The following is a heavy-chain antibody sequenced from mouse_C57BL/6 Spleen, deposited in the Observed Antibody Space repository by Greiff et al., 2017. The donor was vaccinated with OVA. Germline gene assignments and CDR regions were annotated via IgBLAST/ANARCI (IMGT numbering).Heavy chain of an antibody. Sequence: QVQLQQSGPGLVQPSQSLSITCTVSGFSLTSYGVHWVRQSPGKGLEWLGVIWRGGSTDYNAAFMSRLSITKDNSKSQVFFKMNSLQADDTAIYYCAKGAYDYDEEGAMDYWGQGTSVTVSS. D-gene: IGHD2-4*01. J-gene: IGHJ4*01. CDR3: AKGAYDYDEEGAMDY. V-gene: IGHV2-5*01. CDR1: GFSLTSYG. CDR2: IWRGGST.